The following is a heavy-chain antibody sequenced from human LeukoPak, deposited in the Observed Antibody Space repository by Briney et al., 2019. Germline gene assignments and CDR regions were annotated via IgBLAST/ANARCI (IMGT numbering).Heavy chain of an antibody. CDR3: ARDRSRYFDH. Sequence: ASVKVSCKASAYTFTDYYMHWVRQAPGQGLEWMGWINPNSGGTDYARNFQGGVTMTRDTSISTVYMELSRLTSDDTAVYYCARDRSRYFDHWGQGTLLTVSS. V-gene: IGHV1-2*02. J-gene: IGHJ4*02. CDR1: AYTFTDYY. D-gene: IGHD1-26*01. CDR2: INPNSGGT.